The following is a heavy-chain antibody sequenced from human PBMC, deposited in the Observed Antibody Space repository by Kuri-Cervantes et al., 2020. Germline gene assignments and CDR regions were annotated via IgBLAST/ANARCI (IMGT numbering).Heavy chain of an antibody. V-gene: IGHV4-38-2*01. CDR1: GYSISSGYY. CDR2: IYHSGST. D-gene: IGHD3-10*01. CDR3: ATAYGSGSYYIYFDH. J-gene: IGHJ4*02. Sequence: ESLKISCAVSGYSISSGYYWGWIRQPPGKGLEWIGSIYHSGSTYYNPSLKSRVTISVDTSKNQFSLNLSSVTAADTAVYYCATAYGSGSYYIYFDHWGQGTLVTVSS.